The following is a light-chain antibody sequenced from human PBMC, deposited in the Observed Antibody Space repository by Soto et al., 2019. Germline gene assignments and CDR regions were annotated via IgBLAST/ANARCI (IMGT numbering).Light chain of an antibody. V-gene: IGKV1-5*03. CDR2: KAS. CDR3: QQYHSFSRT. CDR1: QSISVW. J-gene: IGKJ1*01. Sequence: DIQMTQSPSTLSASVGGRVTITCRASQSISVWLAWYQQKPGKAPKPLIYKASSLEGGVPSRFSGSGSGTEFTLTISSLQPDDFETYFCQQYHSFSRTFGPGTRVEIK.